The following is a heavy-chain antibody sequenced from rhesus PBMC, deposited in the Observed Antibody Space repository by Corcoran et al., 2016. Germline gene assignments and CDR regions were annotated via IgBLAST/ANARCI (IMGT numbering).Heavy chain of an antibody. CDR1: GGSISDNYY. CDR3: ARDYVLSY. V-gene: IGHV4S9*01. D-gene: IGHD2-2*01. Sequence: QVQLQESGPGLVKPSETLSLTWAVSGGSISDNYYWNWIRQSPGKGLEWIGNMDGSQGTPYYTPSLKSRVTTAKDPPKNQFSLKLTSVTAADTAVYYCARDYVLSYWGQGVLVTVSS. CDR2: MDGSQGTP. J-gene: IGHJ4*01.